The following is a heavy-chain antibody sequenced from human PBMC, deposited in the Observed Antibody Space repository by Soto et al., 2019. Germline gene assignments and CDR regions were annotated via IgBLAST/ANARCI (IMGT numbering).Heavy chain of an antibody. CDR3: ARVASDYINSVDP. J-gene: IGHJ5*02. CDR2: IGGSGGNR. CDR1: GFTFNAYA. Sequence: DVQLLESGGGLVQPGGSLRLSCAASGFTFNAYAMTWVRQAPGKGLEWVSAIGGSGGNRYYAGSVRGRFTISRDNSKDTVDLQMNSLRVEDTAVYYCARVASDYINSVDPGGQGILVSVSS. D-gene: IGHD4-4*01. V-gene: IGHV3-23*01.